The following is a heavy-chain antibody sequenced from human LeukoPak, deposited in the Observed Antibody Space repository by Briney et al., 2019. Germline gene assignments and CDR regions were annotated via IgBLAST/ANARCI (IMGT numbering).Heavy chain of an antibody. CDR1: GGSFSGYY. CDR3: AREYPNSGATYSSGWYNP. D-gene: IGHD6-19*01. CDR2: INHSGST. V-gene: IGHV4-34*01. J-gene: IGHJ5*02. Sequence: PSGTLSLTCAVYGGSFSGYYWSWIRQPPGKGLEWIGEINHSGSTNYNPSLKSRVTISVDTSKNQFSLKLSSVTAADTAVYYCAREYPNSGATYSSGWYNPWGQGTLVTVPS.